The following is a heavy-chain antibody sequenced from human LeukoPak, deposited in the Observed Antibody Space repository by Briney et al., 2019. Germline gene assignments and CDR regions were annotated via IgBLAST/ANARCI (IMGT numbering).Heavy chain of an antibody. CDR2: IKQDGSEK. V-gene: IGHV3-7*01. D-gene: IGHD3-10*01. CDR3: ARDDPTFGVDAFDI. J-gene: IGHJ3*02. CDR1: GFTFSSYW. Sequence: GGSLRLSCAASGFTFSSYWMSWVRQAPRKGLEWVANIKQDGSEKYYVDSVKGRFTISRDNAKNSLYLQMNSLRAEDTAVYYCARDDPTFGVDAFDIWGQGTMVTVSS.